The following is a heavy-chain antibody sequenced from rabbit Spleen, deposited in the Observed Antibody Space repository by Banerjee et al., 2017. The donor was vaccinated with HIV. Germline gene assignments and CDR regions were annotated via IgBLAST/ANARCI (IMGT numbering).Heavy chain of an antibody. CDR2: VGSGGFT. Sequence: QSLEESGGDLVKPGASLTLTCTASGFSLSTNDYMCWVRQPPGKGLEWIACVGSGGFTYSATWATGRFTISKTSSTTVTLQMTSLTAADTATYFCARDTGTSFSSYGMDLWGPGTLVTV. CDR1: GFSLSTNDY. J-gene: IGHJ6*01. V-gene: IGHV1S40*01. D-gene: IGHD8-1*01. CDR3: ARDTGTSFSSYGMDL.